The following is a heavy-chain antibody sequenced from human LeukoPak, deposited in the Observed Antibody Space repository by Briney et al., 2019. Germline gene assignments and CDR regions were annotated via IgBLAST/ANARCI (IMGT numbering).Heavy chain of an antibody. J-gene: IGHJ4*02. CDR1: GFTFSNYW. Sequence: GGSLRLSCAASGFTFSNYWMHWVRQAPGKGLEWVAVISYDGSNKYYADSVKGRFTISRDNSKNTLYLQMNSLRAEDTAVYYCAKDRRPRVYGSGSPTDYWGQGTLVTVSS. V-gene: IGHV3-30*18. D-gene: IGHD3-10*01. CDR3: AKDRRPRVYGSGSPTDY. CDR2: ISYDGSNK.